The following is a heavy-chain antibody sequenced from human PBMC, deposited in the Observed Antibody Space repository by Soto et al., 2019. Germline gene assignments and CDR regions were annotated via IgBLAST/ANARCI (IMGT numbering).Heavy chain of an antibody. CDR1: GVTFCSYA. J-gene: IGHJ5*02. V-gene: IGHV3-23*01. CDR2: ISGSGGST. D-gene: IGHD3-22*01. CDR3: AKDHSPPPYYYDPSGRFDP. Sequence: HPGGSLRLSCAASGVTFCSYAMSGVRQAPGKGLEWVSAISGSGGSTYYADSVKGRFTISRDNSKNTLYLQMNSLRAEDTAVYYCAKDHSPPPYYYDPSGRFDPWGQGTLVTVSS.